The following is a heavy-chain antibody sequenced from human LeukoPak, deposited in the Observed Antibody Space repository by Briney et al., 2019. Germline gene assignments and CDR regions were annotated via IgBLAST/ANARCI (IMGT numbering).Heavy chain of an antibody. CDR3: ARERTYYYDSSGYSNWFDP. J-gene: IGHJ5*02. CDR2: IYYSGST. CDR1: GGSISSSSYY. Sequence: PSETLSLTCTVSGGSISSSSYYWGWMRQPPGNGLEWIGSIYYSGSTYYNPSLKSRVTISVDTSKNQFSLKLSSVTAADTAVYYCARERTYYYDSSGYSNWFDPWGQGTLVTVSS. V-gene: IGHV4-39*07. D-gene: IGHD3-22*01.